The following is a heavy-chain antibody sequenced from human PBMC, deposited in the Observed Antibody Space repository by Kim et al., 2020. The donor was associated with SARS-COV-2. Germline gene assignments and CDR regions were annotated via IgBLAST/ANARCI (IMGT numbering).Heavy chain of an antibody. Sequence: GGSLRLSCTTSGFTFPDYPISWFRQAPGKGLEWVGFIRRNSFAGTREYAASVKGRFTISRDDSKSIAYLQMDSLRSEDTAIYYCTTQTHGSGNYYYYYGMDVWGQGTTVTVSS. J-gene: IGHJ6*02. CDR2: IRRNSFAGTR. CDR3: TTQTHGSGNYYYYYGMDV. V-gene: IGHV3-49*03. CDR1: GFTFPDYP. D-gene: IGHD3-10*01.